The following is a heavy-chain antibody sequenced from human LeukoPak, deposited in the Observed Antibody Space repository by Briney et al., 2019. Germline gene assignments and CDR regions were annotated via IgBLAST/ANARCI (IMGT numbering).Heavy chain of an antibody. V-gene: IGHV4-38-2*01. CDR1: GYSISSGYY. CDR3: ARLQLRNYYFDY. D-gene: IGHD1-7*01. J-gene: IGHJ4*02. Sequence: SSETLSLTCAVSGYSISSGYYWGWIRQPPGKGLEWIGSIYHSGSTYYNPSLKSRVSILVDTSKNQFSLKLSAVTAADTAVYYCARLQLRNYYFDYWGQGTLVTVSS. CDR2: IYHSGST.